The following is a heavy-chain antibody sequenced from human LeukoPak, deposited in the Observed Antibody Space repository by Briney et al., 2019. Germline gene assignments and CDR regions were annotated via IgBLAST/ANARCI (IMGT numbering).Heavy chain of an antibody. Sequence: GGSLRLSCAASGFTFSSYSMNWVRQAPGKGLEWVSSISSSSSYIYYADSVKGRFTISRDNAKNSLYLQMNSLRAEDTALYYCAKDWDHSGSLDYWGQGTLVTVSS. CDR2: ISSSSSYI. CDR3: AKDWDHSGSLDY. CDR1: GFTFSSYS. J-gene: IGHJ4*02. V-gene: IGHV3-21*04. D-gene: IGHD1-26*01.